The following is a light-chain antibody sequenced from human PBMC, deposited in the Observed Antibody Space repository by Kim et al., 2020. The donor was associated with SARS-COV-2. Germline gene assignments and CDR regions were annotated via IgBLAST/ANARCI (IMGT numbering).Light chain of an antibody. CDR2: YDS. V-gene: IGLV3-21*04. J-gene: IGLJ3*02. CDR1: NIGSKS. CDR3: QVWDSSSDPRRV. Sequence: PGKTARITCGGNNIGSKSVHWYQQKPGQAPVLVIYYDSDRPSGIPERFSGSNSGNMATLTISRVEAGDEADYYCQVWDSSSDPRRVFGGGTQLTVL.